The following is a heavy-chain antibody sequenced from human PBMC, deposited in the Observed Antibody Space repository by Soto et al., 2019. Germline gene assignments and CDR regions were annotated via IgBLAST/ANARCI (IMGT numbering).Heavy chain of an antibody. J-gene: IGHJ4*02. V-gene: IGHV4-59*08. CDR2: IYYSGST. Sequence: SETLSLTCTVSGGSISSYYWSWIRQPPGKGLEWIGYIYYSGSTNYNPSLKSRVTISVDTSKNQFSLKLSSVTAANTAVYYCARHRGYGDYDYWGQGTLVTVSS. CDR1: GGSISSYY. D-gene: IGHD4-17*01. CDR3: ARHRGYGDYDY.